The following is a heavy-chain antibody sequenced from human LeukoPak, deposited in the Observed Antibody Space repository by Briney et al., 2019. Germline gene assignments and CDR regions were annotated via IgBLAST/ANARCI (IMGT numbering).Heavy chain of an antibody. CDR1: GGSISSYY. CDR2: IYYNGST. CDR3: ARVSSVFWSGYPVGHYYFDY. Sequence: SETLSLTCTVSGGSISSYYWSWIRQPPGKGLEWIGYIYYNGSTNYNPSLKSRVTISVDTSKNQFSLKLSSVTAADTAVYYCARVSSVFWSGYPVGHYYFDYWGQGTLVTVSS. J-gene: IGHJ4*02. D-gene: IGHD3-3*01. V-gene: IGHV4-59*01.